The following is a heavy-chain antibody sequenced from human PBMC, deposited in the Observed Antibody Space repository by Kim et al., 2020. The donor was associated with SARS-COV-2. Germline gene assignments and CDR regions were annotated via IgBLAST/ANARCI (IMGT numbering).Heavy chain of an antibody. CDR1: GFTFSSYG. Sequence: GRSLRLSCAASGFTFSSYGMHWVRQAPGKGLEWVAVISYDGSNKYYADSVKGRFTISRDNSKNTLYLQMNSLRAEDTAVYYCAKVGALTGTTDYYYYGMDVWGQGTTGTVSS. V-gene: IGHV3-30*18. CDR2: ISYDGSNK. J-gene: IGHJ6*02. D-gene: IGHD1-7*01. CDR3: AKVGALTGTTDYYYYGMDV.